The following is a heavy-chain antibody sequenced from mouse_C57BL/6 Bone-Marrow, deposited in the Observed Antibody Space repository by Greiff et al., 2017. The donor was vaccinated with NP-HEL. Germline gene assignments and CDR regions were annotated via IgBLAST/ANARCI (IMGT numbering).Heavy chain of an antibody. D-gene: IGHD3-2*02. CDR2: INPGSGGT. Sequence: QVQLQQSGAELVRPGTSVKVSCKASGYAFTNYLIEWVKQRPGQGLEWIGVINPGSGGTNYNEKFKGKATLTADKSSSTAYMQLSSLTSEDSAVYFCARWDSSGYGAMDYWGQGTSVTVSS. V-gene: IGHV1-54*01. J-gene: IGHJ4*01. CDR3: ARWDSSGYGAMDY. CDR1: GYAFTNYL.